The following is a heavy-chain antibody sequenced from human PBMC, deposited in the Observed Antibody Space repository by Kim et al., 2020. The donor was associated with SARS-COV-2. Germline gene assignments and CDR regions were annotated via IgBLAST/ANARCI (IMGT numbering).Heavy chain of an antibody. V-gene: IGHV1-3*01. CDR1: GFPFSSYA. D-gene: IGHD3-10*01. J-gene: IGHJ6*02. Sequence: ASVKVSCKASGFPFSSYAIYWGRQAPGQRLEWMGWINGGNGDTTYSQKFQGRVTITRDTSASTVYMELSSLTSEDTAVYYCARGGGGPGCYYYYGMEIWGQGTTVTVSS. CDR3: ARGGGGPGCYYYYGMEI. CDR2: INGGNGDT.